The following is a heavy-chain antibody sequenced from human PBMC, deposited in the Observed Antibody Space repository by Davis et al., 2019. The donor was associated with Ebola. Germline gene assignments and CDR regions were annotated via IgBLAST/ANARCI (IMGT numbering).Heavy chain of an antibody. J-gene: IGHJ1*01. D-gene: IGHD6-13*01. CDR3: ARVTLDSSSWYEEYFHP. V-gene: IGHV1-69*06. Sequence: SVKVSCKASGGTFSSYAISWVRQAPGQGLEWMGGIIPIFGTANYAQKFQGRVTITADKSTSTAYMELNSLTSEDTAVYYCARVTLDSSSWYEEYFHPWGQGTLVIVSS. CDR1: GGTFSSYA. CDR2: IIPIFGTA.